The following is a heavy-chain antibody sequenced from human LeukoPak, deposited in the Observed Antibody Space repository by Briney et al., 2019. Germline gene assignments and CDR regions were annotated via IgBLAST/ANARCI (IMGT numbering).Heavy chain of an antibody. CDR2: INPNSGGT. Sequence: GASVKVSCKASGYTFTGYYMHWVRQAPGQGLEWMGWINPNSGGTNYAQKFQGRVTMTRDTSISTAYMELSRLRSDDTAVYYCAIPRKRYYDSSGYWALDYWGQGTLVTVSS. J-gene: IGHJ4*02. CDR1: GYTFTGYY. D-gene: IGHD3-22*01. V-gene: IGHV1-2*02. CDR3: AIPRKRYYDSSGYWALDY.